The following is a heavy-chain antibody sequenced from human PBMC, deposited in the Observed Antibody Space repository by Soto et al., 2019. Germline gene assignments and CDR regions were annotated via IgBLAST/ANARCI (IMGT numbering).Heavy chain of an antibody. CDR3: ARGPRYCSTTSCFSGVTWFDP. D-gene: IGHD2-2*01. CDR2: ISNYNGNT. J-gene: IGHJ5*02. V-gene: IGHV1-18*04. CDR1: GYTFTTYG. Sequence: QVQLVQSGAEVKKPGASVKVSCKASGYTFTTYGTSWVRQAPGQGLEWMGWISNYNGNTNYARKVQGRVTMTTDKSTSTTYMELRSLRCDDTAVYYCARGPRYCSTTSCFSGVTWFDPWGQGTLVTVSS.